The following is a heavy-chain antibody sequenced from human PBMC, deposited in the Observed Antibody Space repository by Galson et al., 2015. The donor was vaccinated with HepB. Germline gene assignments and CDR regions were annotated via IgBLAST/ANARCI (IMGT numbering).Heavy chain of an antibody. CDR3: ARGSLAASHDY. D-gene: IGHD6-25*01. CDR1: GFTFSSYS. V-gene: IGHV3-48*01. CDR2: ISSSSSTI. J-gene: IGHJ4*02. Sequence: SLRLSCAASGFTFSSYSMNWVRQAPGKGLEWVSYISSSSSTIYYADSVKGRFTISRDNAKNSLYLQMNSLRAEDTAVYYCARGSLAASHDYWGQGTLVTVSS.